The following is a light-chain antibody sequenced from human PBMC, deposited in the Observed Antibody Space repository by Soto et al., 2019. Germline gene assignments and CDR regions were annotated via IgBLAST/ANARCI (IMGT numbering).Light chain of an antibody. CDR3: QSFDAGVSGSV. Sequence: QSVLTQPPSVSWALGQRFTISCTGSGLNIEAGYDVHWYQQLPGTAPKVVIYGNKIRPSGVPARFSGSKSGTSASLALTRLQAEDEAEYYCQSFDAGVSGSVFGPGTKVTVL. CDR2: GNK. J-gene: IGLJ1*01. V-gene: IGLV1-40*01. CDR1: GLNIEAGYD.